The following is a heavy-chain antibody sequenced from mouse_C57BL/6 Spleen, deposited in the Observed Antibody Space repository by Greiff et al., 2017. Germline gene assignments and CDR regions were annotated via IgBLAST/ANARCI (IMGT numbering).Heavy chain of an antibody. J-gene: IGHJ1*03. CDR2: IDPETGGT. V-gene: IGHV1-15*01. D-gene: IGHD2-3*01. CDR3: TRGGYSWYFDV. Sequence: QVQLKQSGAELVRPGASVTLSCKASGYTFPDYEMHWVKQTPVHGLEWIGAIDPETGGTAYNQKFKGKAILTADKSSSTAYMELRSLTSEDSAVYYCTRGGYSWYFDVWGTGTTVTVSS. CDR1: GYTFPDYE.